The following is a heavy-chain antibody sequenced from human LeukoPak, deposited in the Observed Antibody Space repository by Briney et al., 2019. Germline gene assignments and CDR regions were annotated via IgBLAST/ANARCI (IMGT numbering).Heavy chain of an antibody. J-gene: IGHJ4*02. V-gene: IGHV3-66*01. CDR2: IYGGGST. CDR3: GRGSPYYFDH. Sequence: GGSLRLSCAASGFTVSSNYMGWVRQAPGKGLEWVSFIYGGGSTYYADSVKGRFIISRDNSKNTLYLQMNSLRAEDTAVYFCGRGSPYYFDHWGQGTLVTVSS. CDR1: GFTVSSNY. D-gene: IGHD3-10*01.